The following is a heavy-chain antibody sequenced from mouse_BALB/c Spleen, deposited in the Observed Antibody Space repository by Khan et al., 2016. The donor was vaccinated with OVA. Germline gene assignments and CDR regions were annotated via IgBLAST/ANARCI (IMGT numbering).Heavy chain of an antibody. V-gene: IGHV5-15*02. Sequence: EVELVESGGGLVQPGGSRKLSCAATGFTFSDYGMAWVRQAPGKGPEWVAFISDLADTIYYGDAVTGRFTISRETAKNTLYLEMSSLRAEDTAIXYCAKGGGTAPFAYWGLGTLVTVSA. CDR1: GFTFSDYG. D-gene: IGHD1-2*01. CDR3: AKGGGTAPFAY. CDR2: ISDLADTI. J-gene: IGHJ3*01.